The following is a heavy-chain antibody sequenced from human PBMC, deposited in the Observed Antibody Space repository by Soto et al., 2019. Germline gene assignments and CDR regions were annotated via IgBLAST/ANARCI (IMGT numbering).Heavy chain of an antibody. V-gene: IGHV3-23*01. J-gene: IGHJ4*02. D-gene: IGHD3-22*01. Sequence: VGSLRLSCAASGFTFSSSAMSWVRQPPGKGLEWVSAISGSGGSTYYADPVKGRFTISRDNSKNTLYLQMNSLRDEDTAVYYCAKGPLYYYDSSGYCADYWGQGTLVTVSS. CDR1: GFTFSSSA. CDR3: AKGPLYYYDSSGYCADY. CDR2: ISGSGGST.